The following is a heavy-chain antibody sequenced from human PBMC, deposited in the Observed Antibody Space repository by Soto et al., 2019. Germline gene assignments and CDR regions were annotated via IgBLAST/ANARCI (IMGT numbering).Heavy chain of an antibody. J-gene: IGHJ4*02. CDR3: ARNPPGPVDFDV. CDR1: GGSISNYY. V-gene: IGHV4-59*01. CDR2: IYSSGST. Sequence: SETLSLTCTVSGGSISNYYWSWIRQPPGKRLEWIAHIYSSGSTHYSPSLQSRVTISLGPSENQLSLSLTSVTAADTAVYYCARNPPGPVDFDVWGPGTQVTVS.